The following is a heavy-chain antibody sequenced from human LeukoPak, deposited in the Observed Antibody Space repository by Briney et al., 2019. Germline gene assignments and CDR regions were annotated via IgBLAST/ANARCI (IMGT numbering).Heavy chain of an antibody. Sequence: SETLSLTCTVSEYSISTNYYWGWIRQPPGKGLEWLGSIYHSGSTYYNPPLKSRLTISIETSKNQFSLQLRSVAAADTAVYYCARIKRASLAYYHGMDVWGQGTTVTVSS. CDR3: ARIKRASLAYYHGMDV. V-gene: IGHV4-38-2*02. CDR2: IYHSGST. J-gene: IGHJ6*02. CDR1: EYSISTNYY.